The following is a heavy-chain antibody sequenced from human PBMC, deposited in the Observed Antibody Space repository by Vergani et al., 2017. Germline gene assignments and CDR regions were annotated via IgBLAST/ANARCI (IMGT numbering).Heavy chain of an antibody. CDR2: ISPYNHKT. CDR3: ARSQMATNDFDL. D-gene: IGHD5-24*01. Sequence: QAQLGQSDSEVKKPGDSVTLSCKTSGYTFVNHPITWVRQAPGQGLDWMGWISPYNHKTLYSQKVEGRVTMTSDTTSSTVFLELRLLTSDDTAIYYCARSQMATNDFDLWDRGTLGTGSS. V-gene: IGHV1-18*04. CDR1: GYTFVNHP. J-gene: IGHJ4*02.